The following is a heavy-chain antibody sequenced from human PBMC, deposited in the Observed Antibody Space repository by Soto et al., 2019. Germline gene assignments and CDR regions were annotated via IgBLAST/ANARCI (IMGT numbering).Heavy chain of an antibody. J-gene: IGHJ4*02. CDR1: GFTFSGHN. D-gene: IGHD6-19*01. CDR2: ISTSGSRT. Sequence: HPGGSLRLSCAASGFTFSGHNMNWVRRAPGKGLEWVSHISTSGSRTHYADSVKGRFTISRDNAKNSLYLQMNSLTDEDTAVYYCARERPTSDGWRPFDYWGQGTLVTVSS. CDR3: ARERPTSDGWRPFDY. V-gene: IGHV3-48*02.